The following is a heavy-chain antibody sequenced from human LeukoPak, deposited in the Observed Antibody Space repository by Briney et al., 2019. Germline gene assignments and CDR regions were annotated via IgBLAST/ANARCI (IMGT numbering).Heavy chain of an antibody. CDR1: GFTFSSYG. J-gene: IGHJ4*02. D-gene: IGHD6-19*01. V-gene: IGHV3-23*01. CDR3: ARDSSGWSDLDY. CDR2: ISGSGGST. Sequence: GGSLRLSCAASGFTFSSYGMSWVRQAPGKGLEWVSAISGSGGSTYYADSVKGRFTISRDNSKNTLYLQMNSLRAEDTAVYYCARDSSGWSDLDYWGQGTLVTVSS.